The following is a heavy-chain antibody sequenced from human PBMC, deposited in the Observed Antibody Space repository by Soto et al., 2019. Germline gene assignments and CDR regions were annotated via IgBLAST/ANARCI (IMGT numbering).Heavy chain of an antibody. V-gene: IGHV3-53*01. CDR1: GFTVSSNY. J-gene: IGHJ4*02. D-gene: IGHD6-13*01. CDR2: IYSGGST. Sequence: GGSLRLSCAASGFTVSSNYMTWVRQAPGKGLEWVSAIYSGGSTYYADSVKGRFTISRDNSKNTLYLQMNSLRAGDTAVYYCARARSTAAGLFDYWGLGTLVTVSS. CDR3: ARARSTAAGLFDY.